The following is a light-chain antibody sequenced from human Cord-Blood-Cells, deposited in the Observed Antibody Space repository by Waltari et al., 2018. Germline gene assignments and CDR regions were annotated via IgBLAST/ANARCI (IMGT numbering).Light chain of an antibody. V-gene: IGKV1-39*01. CDR1: QSSSSY. J-gene: IGKJ1*01. Sequence: DIQMTQSPASLSTSVGVVATITCRASQSSSSYLNWYQQKPGKAPKLLIYAASSLHSGVPARFSGSGSGTDFTLTISSLQPEDFATYYCQQSYSTLWTFGQGTKVEIK. CDR2: AAS. CDR3: QQSYSTLWT.